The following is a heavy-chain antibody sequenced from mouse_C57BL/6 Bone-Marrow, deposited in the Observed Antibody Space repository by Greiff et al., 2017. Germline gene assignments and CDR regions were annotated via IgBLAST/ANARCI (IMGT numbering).Heavy chain of an antibody. V-gene: IGHV1-52*01. Sequence: QVQLQQPGAELVRPGSSVKLSCKASGYTFTSYWMHWVKQRPIQGLEWIGNIDPSDSETHYNQKFKDKATLTVDKSSSPCYMQLSSLTSEDSAVYYCAVLITTVVARDYWGQGTTLTVSS. CDR3: AVLITTVVARDY. CDR1: GYTFTSYW. CDR2: IDPSDSET. J-gene: IGHJ2*01. D-gene: IGHD1-1*01.